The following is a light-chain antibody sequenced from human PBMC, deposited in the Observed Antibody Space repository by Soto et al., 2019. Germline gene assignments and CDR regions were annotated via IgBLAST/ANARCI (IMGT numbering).Light chain of an antibody. CDR3: SSYTSSSTLEGV. CDR1: SSDVGGYNY. CDR2: EVS. J-gene: IGLJ1*01. Sequence: QSALTQPASVSGSPGQSITISCTGTSSDVGGYNYASWYQQHPGKAPKLMIFEVSNRPSGVSNRFSGSKSGNTASLTISGLQAEDDADYYCSSYTSSSTLEGVFGTGTQLTVL. V-gene: IGLV2-14*01.